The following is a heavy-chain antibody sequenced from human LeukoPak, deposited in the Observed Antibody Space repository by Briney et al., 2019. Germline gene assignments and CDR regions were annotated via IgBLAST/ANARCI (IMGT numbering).Heavy chain of an antibody. Sequence: GASVKVSCKASGGTFSSYAISWVRQAPGQGLEWMGGIIPIFGTANYAQKFQGSVTITADESTSTAYMELSSLRSEDTAVYYCARFYGGNSLFDYWGQGTLVTVSS. CDR1: GGTFSSYA. V-gene: IGHV1-69*13. J-gene: IGHJ4*02. CDR3: ARFYGGNSLFDY. CDR2: IIPIFGTA. D-gene: IGHD4-23*01.